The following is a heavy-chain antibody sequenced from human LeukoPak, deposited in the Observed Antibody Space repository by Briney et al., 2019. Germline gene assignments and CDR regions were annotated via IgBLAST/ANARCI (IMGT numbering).Heavy chain of an antibody. V-gene: IGHV3-21*01. D-gene: IGHD3-3*01. CDR1: GFTFSSYS. CDR2: ISSSRSYT. Sequence: GGSLRLSCAASGFTFSSYSMNWVRQAPGKGLDWVSSISSSRSYTYYADSVKGRFTISRDNAKNSLYLKMNSLRDEDTAVYYCARDSGGADVLRFLEWTQTNAFDIWGQGTMVTVSS. CDR3: ARDSGGADVLRFLEWTQTNAFDI. J-gene: IGHJ3*02.